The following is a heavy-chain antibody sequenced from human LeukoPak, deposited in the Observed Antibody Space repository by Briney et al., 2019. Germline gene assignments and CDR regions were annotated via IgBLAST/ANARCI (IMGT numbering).Heavy chain of an antibody. D-gene: IGHD6-19*01. CDR3: ARGVREWLIRASGKYGLDV. CDR2: VYHTGRM. V-gene: IGHV4-4*02. Sequence: SGTLSLTCAVSGGSISNDNWWSWVRQPPGKGLEWIEEVYHTGRMNYNPSLERRVTISIDKSRNQFSLRVNSVSAADTAVYFCARGVREWLIRASGKYGLDVWGQGTTVTVSS. J-gene: IGHJ6*02. CDR1: GGSISNDNW.